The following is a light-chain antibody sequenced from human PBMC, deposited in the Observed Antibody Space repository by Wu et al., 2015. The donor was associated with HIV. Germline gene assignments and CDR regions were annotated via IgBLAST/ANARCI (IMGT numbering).Light chain of an antibody. V-gene: IGKV3-20*01. Sequence: EIVLTQSPGTLFLSPGESATLSCRASQSVSKNYLAWYQQKPGQAPRLLIYGASTRATGIPDRFSGSGSGTDFTLTINRLEPEDFAVYYCHQYGSSVYTFGQGTKLEIK. CDR3: HQYGSSVYT. CDR2: GAS. CDR1: QSVSKNY. J-gene: IGKJ2*01.